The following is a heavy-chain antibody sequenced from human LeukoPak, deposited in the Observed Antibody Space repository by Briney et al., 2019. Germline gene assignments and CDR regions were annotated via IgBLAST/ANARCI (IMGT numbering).Heavy chain of an antibody. V-gene: IGHV3-23*01. CDR2: ISGSGRGT. Sequence: GGSLRLSCAASGFTFSTYAMNWVRQAPGKGLEWVSAISGSGRGTYYADSVKGRITISRDNSKNLLYLQMNSLRAEDTAKCYCAKEGGSVVGGTIPFDYWGQGTLVTVSS. D-gene: IGHD1-26*01. CDR3: AKEGGSVVGGTIPFDY. CDR1: GFTFSTYA. J-gene: IGHJ4*02.